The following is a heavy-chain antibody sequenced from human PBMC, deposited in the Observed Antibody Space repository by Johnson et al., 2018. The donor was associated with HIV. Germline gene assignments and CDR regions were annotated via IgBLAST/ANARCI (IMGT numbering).Heavy chain of an antibody. CDR1: GFTFSCYV. CDR2: ISYDGSNK. V-gene: IGHV3-30-3*01. J-gene: IGHJ3*02. CDR3: AHGVWVAATGAFDI. Sequence: VQVVESGGGVVQPGRSLRLSCAASGFTFSCYVMHWVRQAPGKGLEWVAVISYDGSNKYYADSVKGRFTISRDNSKNTLYLQMNSLRAEDTAVYYCAHGVWVAATGAFDIWGQGTMVTVSS. D-gene: IGHD2-15*01.